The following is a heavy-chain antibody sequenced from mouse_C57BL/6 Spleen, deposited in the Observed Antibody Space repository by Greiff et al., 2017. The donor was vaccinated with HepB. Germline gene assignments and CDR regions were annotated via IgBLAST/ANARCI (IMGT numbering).Heavy chain of an antibody. V-gene: IGHV1-53*01. D-gene: IGHD1-1*01. CDR1: GYTFTSYW. CDR2: INPSNGGT. CDR3: ARGGYGSSYAMDY. Sequence: QVHVKQPGTELVKPGASVKLSCKASGYTFTSYWMHWVKQRPGQGLEWIGNINPSNGGTNYNEKFKSKATLTVDKSSSTAYMQLSSLTSEDSAVYYCARGGYGSSYAMDYWGQGTSVTVSS. J-gene: IGHJ4*01.